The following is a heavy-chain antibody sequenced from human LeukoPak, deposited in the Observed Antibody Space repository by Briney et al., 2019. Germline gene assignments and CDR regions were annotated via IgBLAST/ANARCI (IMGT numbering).Heavy chain of an antibody. V-gene: IGHV1-18*01. CDR2: ISAYNGNT. J-gene: IGHJ3*02. Sequence: ASVKVSCKASGYTFTSYGISWVRQAPGQGLEWMGWISAYNGNTNYAQKLQGRVTMTTDTSTSAAYMELRSLRSDDTAVYYCARDHIAVAGNAAFDIWGQGTMVTVSS. D-gene: IGHD6-19*01. CDR3: ARDHIAVAGNAAFDI. CDR1: GYTFTSYG.